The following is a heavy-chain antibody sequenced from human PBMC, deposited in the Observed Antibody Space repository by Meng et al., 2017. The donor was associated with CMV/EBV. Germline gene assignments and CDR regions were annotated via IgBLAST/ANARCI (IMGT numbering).Heavy chain of an antibody. J-gene: IGHJ6*02. CDR3: AREPIVVVPAAIWAYYYGMDV. CDR2: TYHRSKWYN. D-gene: IGHD2-2*01. V-gene: IGHV6-1*01. CDR1: GDSVSSNSAA. Sequence: SETLSLTCAISGDSVSSNSAAWNWIRQSPSRGLEWLGRTYHRSKWYNDYAVSVKSRITINPDTSKNQFSLQLNSVTPEDTAVYYCAREPIVVVPAAIWAYYYGMDVWGQGTTVTVSS.